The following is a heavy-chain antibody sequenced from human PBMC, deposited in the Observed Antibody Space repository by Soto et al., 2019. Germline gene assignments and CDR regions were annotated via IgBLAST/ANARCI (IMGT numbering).Heavy chain of an antibody. CDR2: LYDTDGT. V-gene: IGHV3-53*01. D-gene: IGHD6-25*01. CDR1: GLTVRDKKY. CDR3: GRWLQRQYAFDI. J-gene: IGHJ3*02. Sequence: GGSLRLSCAALGLTVRDKKYITWVRQAPGKGLAWVSALYDTDGTYYAASAWGRFIMFRGSSNNIIHLQMNSLGPDDQDVCYFGRWLQRQYAFDICALGIMDTFS.